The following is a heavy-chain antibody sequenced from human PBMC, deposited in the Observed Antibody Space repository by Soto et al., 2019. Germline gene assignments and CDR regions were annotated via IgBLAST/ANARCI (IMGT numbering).Heavy chain of an antibody. CDR1: GYTFTSYG. D-gene: IGHD3-3*01. V-gene: IGHV1-18*01. J-gene: IGHJ5*02. CDR2: ISAYNGNT. CDR3: ARLQRITIFGVVPRWCDP. Sequence: ASVKVSCKASGYTFTSYGISWVRQAPGQGLEWMGWISAYNGNTNYAQKLQGRVTMTTDTSTSTAYMELRSLRSDDTAVYYCARLQRITIFGVVPRWCDPWGQVTLVTVSS.